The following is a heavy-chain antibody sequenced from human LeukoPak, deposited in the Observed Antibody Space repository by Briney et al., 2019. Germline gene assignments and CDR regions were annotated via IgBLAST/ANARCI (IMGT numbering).Heavy chain of an antibody. D-gene: IGHD1-1*01. CDR2: INTDGSST. V-gene: IGHV3-74*01. J-gene: IGHJ4*02. CDR3: ARRTVTGTYDY. Sequence: GGSLRLSCAASGFTFNDYWMHWVRQAPGKGLLWVSRINTDGSSTDYADSVKGRFTISRDNAKNMLYLQMDSLRAEDSAVYYCARRTVTGTYDYWGQGTLVTAS. CDR1: GFTFNDYW.